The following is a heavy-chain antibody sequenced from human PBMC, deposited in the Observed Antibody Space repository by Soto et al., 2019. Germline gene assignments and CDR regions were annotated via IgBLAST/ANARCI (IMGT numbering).Heavy chain of an antibody. J-gene: IGHJ6*02. CDR1: GYPFSRYY. CDR3: ARASQMVINPSFYAMDV. V-gene: IGHV1-2*02. CDR2: ISPNTGTT. D-gene: IGHD3-22*01. Sequence: GASVKVSCKGSGYPFSRYYMHWVRQAPGPGLQWMGWISPNTGTTRYAQKFKGRATMTRDTSVSTFYMELSGLTSDDTAIYYRARASQMVINPSFYAMDVWSPGTTVTVSS.